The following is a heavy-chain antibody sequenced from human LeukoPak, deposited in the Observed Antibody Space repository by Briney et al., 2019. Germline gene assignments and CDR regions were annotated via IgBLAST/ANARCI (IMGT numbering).Heavy chain of an antibody. CDR1: GDYVSNANYY. V-gene: IGHV4-31*03. J-gene: IGHJ4*02. CDR2: IYHSGTT. Sequence: PSETLSLTCTVSGDYVSNANYYWTWIRQQPGKGLEWIGYIYHSGTTYNNPSLKSRVSISVDTSKNQFSLNLDSVTAADTAVYYCEGTLTLYAIPIDYWGQGTLVTVSS. D-gene: IGHD2-8*01. CDR3: EGTLTLYAIPIDY.